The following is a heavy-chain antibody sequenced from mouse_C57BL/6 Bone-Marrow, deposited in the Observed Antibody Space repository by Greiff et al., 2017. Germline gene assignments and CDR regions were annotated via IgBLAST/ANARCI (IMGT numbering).Heavy chain of an antibody. CDR3: TRRGYYGRTYCAMDY. V-gene: IGHV1-15*01. D-gene: IGHD1-1*01. CDR2: IDPETGGP. J-gene: IGHJ4*01. CDR1: GYTFTDYE. Sequence: QVQLQQSGAELVRPGASVTLSCKASGYTFTDYEMHWVKQTPVHGLEWIGAIDPETGGPAYNQKFKGKAILTADKSSSTAYMELRSLTSADSAVXVCTRRGYYGRTYCAMDYWGQGTSVTVSS.